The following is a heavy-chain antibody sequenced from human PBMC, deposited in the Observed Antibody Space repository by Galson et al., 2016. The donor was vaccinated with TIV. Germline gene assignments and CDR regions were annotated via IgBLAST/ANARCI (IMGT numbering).Heavy chain of an antibody. V-gene: IGHV3-33*08. Sequence: SLRLSCAASGFTFDDYGMSWVRQAPGKGLEWVAVMWFDGSDIYYADSVKGRFTISRDNSKNTLYLQMNSLRGEDTAVYYCARARYSNGWFTDFWGQGTLVTVSS. CDR2: MWFDGSDI. CDR1: GFTFDDYG. J-gene: IGHJ4*02. CDR3: ARARYSNGWFTDF. D-gene: IGHD6-19*01.